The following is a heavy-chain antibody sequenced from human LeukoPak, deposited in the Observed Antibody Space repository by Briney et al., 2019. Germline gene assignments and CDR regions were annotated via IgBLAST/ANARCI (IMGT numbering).Heavy chain of an antibody. CDR1: GFTFSSYA. Sequence: PGGSLRLSCAASGFTFSSYAMHWVRQAPGKGLEWVAVISYDGSNKYYADSVKGRFTISRDNSKNTLYLQMNSLRAEDTAEYYCARGVLRYYDSSGSPAPFDYWGQGTLVTVSS. CDR3: ARGVLRYYDSSGSPAPFDY. V-gene: IGHV3-30*04. CDR2: ISYDGSNK. D-gene: IGHD3-22*01. J-gene: IGHJ4*02.